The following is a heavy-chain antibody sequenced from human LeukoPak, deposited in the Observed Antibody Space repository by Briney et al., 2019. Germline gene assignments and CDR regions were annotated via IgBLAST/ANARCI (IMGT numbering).Heavy chain of an antibody. CDR1: GFTFSSYE. J-gene: IGHJ6*04. CDR2: ISSSGSTI. V-gene: IGHV3-48*03. Sequence: GGSLRLSCAASGFTFSSYEMNWVRQPPGKGLEWVSYISSSGSTIYYADSVKGRFTISRDNAKNSLYLQMNSLRAEDTAVYYCAELGITMIGGVWGKGTTVTVSS. CDR3: AELGITMIGGV. D-gene: IGHD3-10*02.